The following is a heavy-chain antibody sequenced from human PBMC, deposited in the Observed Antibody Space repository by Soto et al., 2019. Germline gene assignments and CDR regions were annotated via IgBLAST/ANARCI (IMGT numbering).Heavy chain of an antibody. CDR3: ARVRFRTASSCYFT. Sequence: EVLLLESGGGLVHPGGSLRLSCAGSGFSFRSYAIAWVRQAPGKGLEWVLAISGDAATTSYAESVKGRFAISRDNSKSTLYLQMSSLRVEDPAVYYCARVRFRTASSCYFTWGQGTLVTVYS. D-gene: IGHD2-2*01. J-gene: IGHJ5*02. V-gene: IGHV3-23*01. CDR2: ISGDAATT. CDR1: GFSFRSYA.